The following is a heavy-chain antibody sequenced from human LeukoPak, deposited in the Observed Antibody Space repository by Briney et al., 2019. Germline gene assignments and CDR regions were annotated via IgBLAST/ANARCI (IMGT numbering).Heavy chain of an antibody. CDR3: ARAGLRYFDWPTAEIDY. J-gene: IGHJ4*02. Sequence: ASVKVSCKASGYTFTSYGISWVRQAPGQGLEWMGWISAYNGNTNYAQKLQGRVTMTTDTSTSTAYMELRSLRSDDTAVYYCARAGLRYFDWPTAEIDYWGQGTLVTVSS. V-gene: IGHV1-18*01. CDR1: GYTFTSYG. CDR2: ISAYNGNT. D-gene: IGHD3-9*01.